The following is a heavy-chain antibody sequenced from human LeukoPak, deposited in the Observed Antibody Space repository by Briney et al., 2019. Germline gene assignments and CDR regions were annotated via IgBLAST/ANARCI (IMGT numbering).Heavy chain of an antibody. CDR1: GASISSYY. J-gene: IGHJ5*02. V-gene: IGHV4-59*01. D-gene: IGHD3-3*01. CDR2: IYYSGST. CDR3: ARVGILRLPSNWFDP. Sequence: PSETLSLTCTVSGASISSYYWSWIRQPPGKGLEWIGYIYYSGSTRYNPSLKSRVTISVDTSKNQFSLKLSSVTAADTAVYYCARVGILRLPSNWFDPWGQGTLVTVSS.